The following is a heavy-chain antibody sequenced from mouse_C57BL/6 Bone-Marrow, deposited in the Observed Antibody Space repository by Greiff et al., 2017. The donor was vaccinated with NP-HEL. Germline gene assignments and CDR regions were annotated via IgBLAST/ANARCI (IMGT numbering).Heavy chain of an antibody. V-gene: IGHV6-3*01. Sequence: EVKVEESGGGLVQPGGSMKLSCVASGFTFSNYWMNWVRQSPEKGLEWVAQIRLKSDNYATHYAESVKGRFTISRDDSKSSVYLQMNNLRAEDTGIYYCPRQLRLPYYFDYWGQGTTLTVSS. CDR2: IRLKSDNYAT. J-gene: IGHJ2*01. CDR3: PRQLRLPYYFDY. D-gene: IGHD3-2*02. CDR1: GFTFSNYW.